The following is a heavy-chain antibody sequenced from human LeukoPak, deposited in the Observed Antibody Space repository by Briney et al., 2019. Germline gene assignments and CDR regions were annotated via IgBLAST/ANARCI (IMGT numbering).Heavy chain of an antibody. V-gene: IGHV4-4*02. D-gene: IGHD3-10*01. CDR2: IYHSGST. CDR3: ARDSALSGFDFGY. Sequence: PSGTLSLTCAVSGGSISSGEWWSWVRQPPGKGLEWIGEIYHSGSTNYNPSLKSRVTMSIDKSKNQLSLKLTSVTAADTAVYYCARDSALSGFDFGYWGQGTLVTVSS. J-gene: IGHJ4*02. CDR1: GGSISSGEW.